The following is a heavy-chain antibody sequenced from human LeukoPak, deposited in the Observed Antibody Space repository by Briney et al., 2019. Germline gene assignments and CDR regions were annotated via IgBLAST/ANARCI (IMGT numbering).Heavy chain of an antibody. Sequence: GGSLRLSCAASGLTFSSYTMNWVRQAPGRGLEWVSSMTSGSSYIHYADSVRGRFTISRDNAKNSLYLQMNSLRAEDTAVYYCATCSGGSCYRSMAFDYWGQGTLVTVPS. D-gene: IGHD2-15*01. V-gene: IGHV3-21*01. J-gene: IGHJ4*02. CDR1: GLTFSSYT. CDR2: MTSGSSYI. CDR3: ATCSGGSCYRSMAFDY.